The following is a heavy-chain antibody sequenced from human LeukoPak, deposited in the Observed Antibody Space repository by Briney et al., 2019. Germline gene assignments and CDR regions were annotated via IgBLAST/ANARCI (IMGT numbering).Heavy chain of an antibody. CDR2: INPSDGSI. CDR3: ARSYCGGDCYSLYFHH. J-gene: IGHJ1*01. V-gene: IGHV1-46*01. Sequence: ASVKVSCKASGYTFTSYYMHWVRQAPGQGLEWMGIINPSDGSISYTQKFQARIAMTRDTSTSTIYMELSSLTSEDTAIYYCARSYCGGDCYSLYFHHWGQGTVVTVSS. CDR1: GYTFTSYY. D-gene: IGHD2-21*02.